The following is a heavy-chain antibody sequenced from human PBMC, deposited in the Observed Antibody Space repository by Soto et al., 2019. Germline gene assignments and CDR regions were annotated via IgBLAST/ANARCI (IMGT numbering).Heavy chain of an antibody. J-gene: IGHJ4*02. CDR2: INPSGGST. V-gene: IGHV1-46*01. Sequence: ASVKVSCKASGYTFTSYYMHLVRQAPGQGLEWMGIINPSGGSTSYAQKFQGRVTMTRDTSTSTVYMELSSLRSEDTAVYYCARGPAEELRYFDWSHDYWGQGTLVTVSS. CDR1: GYTFTSYY. CDR3: ARGPAEELRYFDWSHDY. D-gene: IGHD3-9*01.